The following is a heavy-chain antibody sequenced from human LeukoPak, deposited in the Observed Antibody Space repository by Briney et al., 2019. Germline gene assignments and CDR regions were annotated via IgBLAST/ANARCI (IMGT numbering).Heavy chain of an antibody. CDR1: GGSISGYH. D-gene: IGHD3-22*01. V-gene: IGHV4-59*08. CDR3: ARLDRPGGRTGDVFDI. CDR2: IDYTWHT. Sequence: SEALSLTCPVSGGSISGYHWSWFRQPPGKGLEWIGYIDYTWHTTYSPSLKSRVTISLDMSKNQLSLEMNSVTAADTAMFYCARLDRPGGRTGDVFDIWGQGTMVTVSS. J-gene: IGHJ3*02.